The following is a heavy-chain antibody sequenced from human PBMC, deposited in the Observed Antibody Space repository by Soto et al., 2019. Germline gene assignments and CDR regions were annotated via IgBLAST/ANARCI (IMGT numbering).Heavy chain of an antibody. CDR3: ARLDGNSADYYYGMDV. Sequence: SETLSLTCTVSGGSITSSSFCWGWIRQPPGNGLEWIGTIYYSGSTYYNPSLQSRVTISVDTSKNQFSLKLSSVTAADTAVYYCARLDGNSADYYYGMDVWGRGTTVT. V-gene: IGHV4-39*01. CDR1: GGSITSSSFC. J-gene: IGHJ6*02. CDR2: IYYSGST. D-gene: IGHD6-19*01.